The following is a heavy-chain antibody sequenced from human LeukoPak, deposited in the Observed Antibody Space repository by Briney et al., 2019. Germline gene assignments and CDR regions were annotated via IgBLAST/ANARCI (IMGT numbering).Heavy chain of an antibody. CDR3: AKGYSEDILSYFDY. Sequence: GGSLRLSCAASGFTFSSYGMHWVRQAPGKGLEWVAVIWYDGSNKYHADSVKGRFTISRDNSKNTLYLQMNSLRAEDTAVYYCAKGYSEDILSYFDYWGQGTLVTVSS. J-gene: IGHJ4*02. CDR1: GFTFSSYG. CDR2: IWYDGSNK. V-gene: IGHV3-33*06. D-gene: IGHD3-9*01.